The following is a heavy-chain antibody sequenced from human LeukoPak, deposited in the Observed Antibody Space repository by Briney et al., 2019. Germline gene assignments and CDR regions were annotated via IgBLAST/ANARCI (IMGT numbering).Heavy chain of an antibody. J-gene: IGHJ1*01. Sequence: GGSLRGYSAAHRFTVNGYSINRGGQGIGKEQKGVSYISSSSSTIYYADSVKGRFTISRDNAKNSLYLQMNSLRDEDTAVYYCARDHGSEYFQHWGQGTVVTVSS. V-gene: IGHV3-48*02. CDR2: ISSSSSTI. CDR3: ARDHGSEYFQH. CDR1: RFTVNGYS.